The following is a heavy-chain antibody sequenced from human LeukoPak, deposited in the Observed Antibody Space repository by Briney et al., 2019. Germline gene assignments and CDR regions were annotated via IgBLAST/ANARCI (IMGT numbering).Heavy chain of an antibody. CDR2: ISFDGSNQ. Sequence: GGSLRLSCVASGFTFSTYWMGWVRQSPGKGLEWMAVISFDGSNQYYADSVKGRFTISRDNSESTLYLRMNSLRAEDTAVFYCTRGGGYTYGYSFDYWGQGALVTVSS. D-gene: IGHD5-18*01. CDR1: GFTFSTYW. J-gene: IGHJ4*02. CDR3: TRGGGYTYGYSFDY. V-gene: IGHV3-30-3*01.